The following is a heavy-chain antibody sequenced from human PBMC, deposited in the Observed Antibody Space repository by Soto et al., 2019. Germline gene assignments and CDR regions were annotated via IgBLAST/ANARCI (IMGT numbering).Heavy chain of an antibody. V-gene: IGHV3-30*18. CDR3: AKDLSSGAFDI. CDR2: ISYDGSNK. J-gene: IGHJ3*02. CDR1: GFTFSSYV. Sequence: GGSLRLSCAASGFTFSSYVMHWVRQSPGKGLEWVAVISYDGSNKYYADSVKGRFTISRDNSKNTLYLQMNSLRAEDTAVYYCAKDLSSGAFDIWGQGTMVTVSS.